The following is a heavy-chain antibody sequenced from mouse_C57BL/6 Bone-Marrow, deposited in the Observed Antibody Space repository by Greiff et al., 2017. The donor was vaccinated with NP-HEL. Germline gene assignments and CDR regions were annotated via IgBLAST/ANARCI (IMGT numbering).Heavy chain of an antibody. Sequence: EVQGVESGPELVKPGASVKISCKASGYSFTDYNMNWVKQSNGKSLEWIGVINPNYGTTSYNQKFKGKATLTVDQSSSTAYMQLNSLTSEDSAAYYCALYYYGSSYDAYWGQGTLVTVSA. V-gene: IGHV1-39*01. D-gene: IGHD1-1*01. CDR2: INPNYGTT. J-gene: IGHJ3*01. CDR1: GYSFTDYN. CDR3: ALYYYGSSYDAY.